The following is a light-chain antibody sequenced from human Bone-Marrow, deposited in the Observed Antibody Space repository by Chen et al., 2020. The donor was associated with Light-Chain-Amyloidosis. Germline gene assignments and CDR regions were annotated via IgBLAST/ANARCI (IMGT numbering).Light chain of an antibody. CDR1: NIGSTS. CDR3: QVWDRSSDRPV. CDR2: DDS. J-gene: IGLJ3*02. V-gene: IGLV3-21*02. Sequence: SYVLTPPSSVSVAPGQTATIAWGGNNIGSTSVHWYQQTPGQAPLLVDYDDSDRPSGIPERLSGSNSGNTATLTISRVEAGDEADYYCQVWDRSSDRPVFGGGTKLTVL.